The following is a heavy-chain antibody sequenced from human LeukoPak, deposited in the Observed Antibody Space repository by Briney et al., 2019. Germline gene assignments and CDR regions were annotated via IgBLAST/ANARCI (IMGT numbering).Heavy chain of an antibody. D-gene: IGHD3-16*01. V-gene: IGHV4-39*01. CDR1: GGSLTTSRYY. CDR2: VYYSGIT. CDR3: AGPYVF. J-gene: IGHJ4*02. Sequence: PSETLSLTCTVSGGSLTTSRYYSGWIRHPPGKGREWIGRVYYSGITCYVPSLESRVTMSLDTSRNRFSLKLSSVTAANTAVYYCAGPYVFWGQGTLVSVSS.